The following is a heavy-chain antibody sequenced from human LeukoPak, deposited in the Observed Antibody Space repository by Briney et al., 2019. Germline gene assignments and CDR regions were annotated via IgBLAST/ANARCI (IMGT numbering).Heavy chain of an antibody. CDR3: ARAQGVQLWLREAFDI. V-gene: IGHV1-69*06. J-gene: IGHJ3*02. D-gene: IGHD5-18*01. CDR1: GYTFTSYG. CDR2: IIPIFGTA. Sequence: SVKVSCKASGYTFTSYGISWVRQAPGQGLEWMGGIIPIFGTANYAQKFQGRVTITADKSTSTAYMELSSLRSEDTAVYYCARAQGVQLWLREAFDIWGQGTMVTVSS.